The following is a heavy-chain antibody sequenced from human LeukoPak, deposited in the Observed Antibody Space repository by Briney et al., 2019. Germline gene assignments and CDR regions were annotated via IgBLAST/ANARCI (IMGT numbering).Heavy chain of an antibody. CDR1: EFTFSSYS. Sequence: GGSLRLSCAASEFTFSSYSMNWVRQAPGKGLEWVSYITNSGNSKSYADSVKGRFTISRDNTKNSLYLQMNSLRDEDTAVYYCASDSPGYDSGSYFAYWGQGTLVTVSS. CDR3: ASDSPGYDSGSYFAY. J-gene: IGHJ4*02. CDR2: ITNSGNSK. D-gene: IGHD2-15*01. V-gene: IGHV3-48*02.